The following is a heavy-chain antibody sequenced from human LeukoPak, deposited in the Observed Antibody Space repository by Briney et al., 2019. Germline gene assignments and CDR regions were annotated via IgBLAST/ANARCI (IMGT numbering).Heavy chain of an antibody. Sequence: GGSLRLSCAASGFTFSSYSMNWVRQAPGKGLEWVSSISSSSSYIYYADSVKGRFTISRDNAKNSLYLQMNSLRAEDTAVYYCARESGNSAGEAFDIWGQGTMVTVSS. CDR3: ARESGNSAGEAFDI. CDR1: GFTFSSYS. V-gene: IGHV3-21*01. CDR2: ISSSSSYI. J-gene: IGHJ3*02. D-gene: IGHD4-23*01.